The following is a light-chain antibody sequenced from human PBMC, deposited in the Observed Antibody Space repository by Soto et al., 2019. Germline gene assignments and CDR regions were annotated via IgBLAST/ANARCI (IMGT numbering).Light chain of an antibody. Sequence: DIQMTQSPSSLSASVGDRVTITCRASQRIGTYLNWYLQKTGKAPQLLSFAATSLQSGVSPRFSGSGSGTDFALTISSLQPEDLATYFCKHTYGVTFTFGPGTKVGIK. CDR2: AAT. CDR3: KHTYGVTFT. V-gene: IGKV1-39*01. J-gene: IGKJ3*01. CDR1: QRIGTY.